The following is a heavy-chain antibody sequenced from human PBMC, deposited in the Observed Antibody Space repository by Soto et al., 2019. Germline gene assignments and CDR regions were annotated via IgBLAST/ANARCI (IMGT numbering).Heavy chain of an antibody. D-gene: IGHD6-13*01. CDR2: ISSSSSTI. Sequence: GGSLRLSCAASGFTFSSYSMNWVRQAQGKGLEWVSYISSSSSTIYYADSVKGRFTISRDNAKNSPYLQMNSLRDEDTAVYYCARELGYSSSWYFDYWGQGTLVTVSS. J-gene: IGHJ4*02. CDR3: ARELGYSSSWYFDY. CDR1: GFTFSSYS. V-gene: IGHV3-48*02.